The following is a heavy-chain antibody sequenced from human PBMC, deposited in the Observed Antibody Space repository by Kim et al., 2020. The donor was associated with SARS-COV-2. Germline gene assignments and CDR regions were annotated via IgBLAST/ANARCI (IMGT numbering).Heavy chain of an antibody. CDR3: AKDRLTVLSNSIDF. Sequence: ASVKVSCKTSGYIFIDYYIHWLRQAPGQGLEWLGRVNTKSGGTYYSQTFRGRVTMTRDTSTDTAYVELRGLTSDDTAVYFCAKDRLTVLSNSIDFWGQGTLVTVSS. D-gene: IGHD3-16*02. J-gene: IGHJ4*02. CDR1: GYIFIDYY. V-gene: IGHV1-2*06. CDR2: VNTKSGGT.